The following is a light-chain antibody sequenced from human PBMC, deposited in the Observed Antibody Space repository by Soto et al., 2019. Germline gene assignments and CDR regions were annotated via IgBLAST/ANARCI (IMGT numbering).Light chain of an antibody. Sequence: DIQMTQSPSSLSASVGDRVTITCRASQGINTYLNWYQQKPGKAPNLLIYAASSLQSGVPSRFSGSGSGTDFTLTINSLQPEDFATYYCQQRFSTPLTFGQGTRVEIK. CDR3: QQRFSTPLT. V-gene: IGKV1-39*01. CDR2: AAS. CDR1: QGINTY. J-gene: IGKJ1*01.